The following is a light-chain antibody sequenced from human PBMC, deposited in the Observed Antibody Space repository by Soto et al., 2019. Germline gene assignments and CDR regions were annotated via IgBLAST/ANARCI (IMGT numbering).Light chain of an antibody. V-gene: IGKV1-39*01. CDR3: QQSYSTLT. J-gene: IGKJ4*01. CDR2: GAS. Sequence: DIQMTQSPSPLSASVGDRVTITCRASQSISTYLNWYQQKPGKAPKLLIYGASSLQSGVPSRFSGSGSGTDFTLTISSLQPEDFGTYYCQQSYSTLTFGGGTKVDIK. CDR1: QSISTY.